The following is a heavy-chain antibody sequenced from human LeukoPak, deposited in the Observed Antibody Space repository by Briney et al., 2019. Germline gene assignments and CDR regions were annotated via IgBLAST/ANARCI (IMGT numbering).Heavy chain of an antibody. V-gene: IGHV3-48*03. D-gene: IGHD4-17*01. CDR3: ARLGHIYGDYGWFDP. CDR2: ISSSGSTI. Sequence: GGSLRLSCAASGFTFSSYEMNWVRQAPGKGLEWVSYISSSGSTIYYADSVKGRFTISRDNAKNSLYLQMNSLRAEDTAVYYCARLGHIYGDYGWFDPWGQGTLVTVSS. J-gene: IGHJ5*02. CDR1: GFTFSSYE.